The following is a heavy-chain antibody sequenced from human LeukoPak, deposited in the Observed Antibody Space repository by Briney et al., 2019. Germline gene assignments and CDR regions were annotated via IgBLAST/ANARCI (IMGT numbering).Heavy chain of an antibody. Sequence: SETLSLTCAVYGGSFSGYYWSWIRQPPGKGLEWIGEINHSGSTNYNPSLKSRVTISVDTSKNQFSLKLSSVTAADTAVYYCARVGRSIAARPENYGMDVWGQGTTVTVSS. D-gene: IGHD6-6*01. V-gene: IGHV4-34*01. CDR3: ARVGRSIAARPENYGMDV. J-gene: IGHJ6*02. CDR1: GGSFSGYY. CDR2: INHSGST.